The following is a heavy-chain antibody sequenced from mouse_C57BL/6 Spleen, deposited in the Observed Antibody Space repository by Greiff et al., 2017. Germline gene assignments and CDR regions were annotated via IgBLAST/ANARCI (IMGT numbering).Heavy chain of an antibody. J-gene: IGHJ3*01. CDR2: IDPEDGET. CDR3: ATGQEWFAY. CDR1: GFNIKDYY. D-gene: IGHD3-1*01. Sequence: EVKLQESGAELVKPGASVKLSCTASGFNIKDYYMHWVKQRTEQGLEWIGRIDPEDGETKYAPKFPGKATITADNSSNTAYLQLSSLTSEDTAVYYGATGQEWFAYGGQGTLVTVSA. V-gene: IGHV14-2*01.